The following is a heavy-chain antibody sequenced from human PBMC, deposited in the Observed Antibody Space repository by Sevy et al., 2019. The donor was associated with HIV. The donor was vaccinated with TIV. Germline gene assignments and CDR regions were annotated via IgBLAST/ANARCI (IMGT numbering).Heavy chain of an antibody. CDR2: ISRSSSYI. V-gene: IGHV3-21*01. J-gene: IGHJ4*02. CDR3: VSGDRGWGITRYYSDY. Sequence: GGSLRLSCATSGFFFNTYNMNWVHQTPGKGLEWVSSISRSSSYINYADSVKGRFTISRDNAENSLFLQMTSLRAEDTAVYYCVSGDRGWGITRYYSDYWGQGTLVTVSS. CDR1: GFFFNTYN. D-gene: IGHD3-10*01.